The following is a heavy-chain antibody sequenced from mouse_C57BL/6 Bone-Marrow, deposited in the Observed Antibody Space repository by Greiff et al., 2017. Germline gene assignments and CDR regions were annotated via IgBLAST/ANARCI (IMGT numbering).Heavy chain of an antibody. Sequence: EVKLVESGGGLVKPGGSLKLSCAASGFTFSSYAMSWVRQTPETRLEWVATLSDGGSYTYYPDNVKGRFTISRDNAKDTLYLQMSHLKSEDTAMYYCARGNDYDDGPYYAMDYWGQGTSVTVSS. CDR1: GFTFSSYA. CDR3: ARGNDYDDGPYYAMDY. CDR2: LSDGGSYT. D-gene: IGHD2-4*01. J-gene: IGHJ4*01. V-gene: IGHV5-4*03.